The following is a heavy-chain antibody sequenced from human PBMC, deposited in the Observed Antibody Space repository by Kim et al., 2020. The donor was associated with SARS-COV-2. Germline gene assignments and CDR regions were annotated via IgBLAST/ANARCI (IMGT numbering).Heavy chain of an antibody. V-gene: IGHV1-18*04. CDR2: ISAYNGNT. CDR1: GYTFTSYG. D-gene: IGHD2-21*01. CDR3: ARDDMSDGFLHGYFDY. Sequence: ASVKVSCKASGYTFTSYGISWVRQAPGQGLEWMGWISAYNGNTNYAQKLQGRVTMTTDTSTSTAYMELRSLRSDDTAVYYCARDDMSDGFLHGYFDYWGQGTLVTVSS. J-gene: IGHJ4*02.